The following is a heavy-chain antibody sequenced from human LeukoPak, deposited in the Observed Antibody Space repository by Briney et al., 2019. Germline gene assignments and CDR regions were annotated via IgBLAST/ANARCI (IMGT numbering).Heavy chain of an antibody. V-gene: IGHV3-53*01. CDR2: IYVGGSA. CDR1: GFTVSNNY. D-gene: IGHD3-9*01. J-gene: IGHJ4*02. CDR3: ARLKIDGTHFDY. Sequence: GGSLRLSCAASGFTVSNNYMSWVRQTPGKGLEWVSVIYVGGSAYYADSVKGRFTISGDSSKNTLYLQMNNLRAEDTAVYYCARLKIDGTHFDYWGQGTLVTVSS.